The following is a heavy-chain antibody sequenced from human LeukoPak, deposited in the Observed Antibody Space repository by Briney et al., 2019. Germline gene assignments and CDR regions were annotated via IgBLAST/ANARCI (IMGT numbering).Heavy chain of an antibody. CDR3: ARRGDYCSSTSCHYNWFDP. Sequence: GASVKVSCKASGYTFTSYDINWVRQATGQGLEWMGWMNPNSGNTGYAQKFQGRVTMTTDTSTSTAYMELSSLRSEDTAVYYCARRGDYCSSTSCHYNWFDPWGQGTLVTVSS. D-gene: IGHD2-2*01. CDR1: GYTFTSYD. V-gene: IGHV1-8*02. CDR2: MNPNSGNT. J-gene: IGHJ5*02.